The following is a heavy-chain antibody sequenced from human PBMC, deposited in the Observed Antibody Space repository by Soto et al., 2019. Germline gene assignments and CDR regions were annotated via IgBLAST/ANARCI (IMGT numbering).Heavy chain of an antibody. CDR3: ASGVFGLVSPVIGGY. CDR2: ISRTSNYI. D-gene: IGHD3-3*01. V-gene: IGHV3-21*01. J-gene: IGHJ4*02. Sequence: NPGGSLRLSCEASGFTFSSYSMNWVRQAPGKGLEWVSSISRTSNYIYYTDSVKGRFTISRDNAKNSIYLQMNSLRAEDTATYYCASGVFGLVSPVIGGYWGQGTLVTVSS. CDR1: GFTFSSYS.